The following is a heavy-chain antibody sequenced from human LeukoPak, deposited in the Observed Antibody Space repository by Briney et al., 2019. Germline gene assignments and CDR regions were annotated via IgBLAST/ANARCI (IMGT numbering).Heavy chain of an antibody. V-gene: IGHV3-7*01. J-gene: IGHJ4*02. D-gene: IGHD3-10*01. Sequence: GGSLRLSCAASGFTFSSYWTSWVRQAPGKGLEWVANIKQDGSEKYYVDSVKGRFTISRDNAKNSLCLQMNSLRAEDTAVYYCARDAPPRVFNYWGQGTLVTVSS. CDR2: IKQDGSEK. CDR3: ARDAPPRVFNY. CDR1: GFTFSSYW.